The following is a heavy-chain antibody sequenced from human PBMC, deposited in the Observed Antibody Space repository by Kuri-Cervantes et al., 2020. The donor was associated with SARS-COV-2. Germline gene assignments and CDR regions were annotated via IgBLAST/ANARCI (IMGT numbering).Heavy chain of an antibody. CDR1: GFTVSSNY. CDR3: AREGGSGSYYDHYYYYYYMDV. D-gene: IGHD3-10*01. CDR2: ISYDGSNK. J-gene: IGHJ6*03. V-gene: IGHV3-30-3*01. Sequence: GESLKISCAASGFTVSSNYMSWVRQAPGKGLEWVAVISYDGSNKYYADSVKGRFTISRDNSKNTLYLQMNSLRAEDTAVYYCAREGGSGSYYDHYYYYYYMDVWGKGTTVTVSS.